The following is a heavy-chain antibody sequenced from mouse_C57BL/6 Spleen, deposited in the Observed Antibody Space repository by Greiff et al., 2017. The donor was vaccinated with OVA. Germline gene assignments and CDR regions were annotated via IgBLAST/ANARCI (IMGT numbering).Heavy chain of an antibody. D-gene: IGHD1-1*01. J-gene: IGHJ1*03. CDR1: GFTFTDYY. CDR2: IRNKANGYTT. CDR3: ARYGGYGTTRYFDV. V-gene: IGHV7-3*01. Sequence: EVQLVESGGGLVQPGGSLSLSCAASGFTFTDYYMSWVRQPPGTALEWLGFIRNKANGYTTESSASVMGRFTISSDNSQSIRYVQMKALRAEDSATYYCARYGGYGTTRYFDVGGTGTTVTVSS.